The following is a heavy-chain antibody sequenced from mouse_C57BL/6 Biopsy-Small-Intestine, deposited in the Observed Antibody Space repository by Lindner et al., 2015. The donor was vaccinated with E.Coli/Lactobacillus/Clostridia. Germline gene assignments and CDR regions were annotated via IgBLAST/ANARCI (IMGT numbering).Heavy chain of an antibody. CDR3: ASDSNLDY. CDR2: INPSTGGT. J-gene: IGHJ2*01. Sequence: VQLQESGAELAKPGASVKMSCKASGYTFTSYWMHWVKQRPGQGLEWIGYINPSTGGTTYNQKFKAKATLTVDKSSSTAYMQLKSLTSEDSAVYYCASDSNLDYWGQGTTLTVSS. D-gene: IGHD2-5*01. V-gene: IGHV1-7*01. CDR1: GYTFTSYW.